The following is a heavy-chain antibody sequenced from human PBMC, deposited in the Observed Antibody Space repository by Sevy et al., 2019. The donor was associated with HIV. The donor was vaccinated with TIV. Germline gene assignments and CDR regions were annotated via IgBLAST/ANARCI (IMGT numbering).Heavy chain of an antibody. CDR3: AKELFGAAAAFYWYFDL. V-gene: IGHV3-23*01. D-gene: IGHD6-13*01. J-gene: IGHJ2*01. Sequence: GGSLRLSCAASEFTFSSYAMSWVRQAPGKGLEWVSAISGRGGSTYYADSVKGWSTISSDNSKNTLYLQMNSLRAEDTALYYCAKELFGAAAAFYWYFDLWGRGTLVTVSS. CDR1: EFTFSSYA. CDR2: ISGRGGST.